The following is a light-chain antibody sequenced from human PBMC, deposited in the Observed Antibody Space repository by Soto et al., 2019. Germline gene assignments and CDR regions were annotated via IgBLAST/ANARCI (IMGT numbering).Light chain of an antibody. J-gene: IGKJ1*01. CDR1: RYIRTA. V-gene: IGKV1-6*01. CDR3: QQYNNWTWT. CDR2: VAS. Sequence: GDRGTITCRASRYIRTALSWYQHRPGQAPKVLICVASSLQSGVPSRFSGSGYGTDFTLTISSLQHEDFAVYYCQQYNNWTWTFGQGTKVDIK.